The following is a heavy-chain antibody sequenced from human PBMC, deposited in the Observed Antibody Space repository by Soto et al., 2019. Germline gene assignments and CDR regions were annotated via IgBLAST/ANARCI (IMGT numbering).Heavy chain of an antibody. V-gene: IGHV3-23*01. CDR2: ISGRGDST. J-gene: IGHJ6*03. CDR3: AKDRTGAGNYYYYMDV. D-gene: IGHD1-26*01. Sequence: EVQLLESGGGLVQPGGSLRLSCAASGFTFSTYALNWVRQAPGKGLEWVSAISGRGDSTYYADSVKGRFTISRDNSKSTLFIQMSSLRAEDTAVYYCAKDRTGAGNYYYYMDVWGKGTTVTVSS. CDR1: GFTFSTYA.